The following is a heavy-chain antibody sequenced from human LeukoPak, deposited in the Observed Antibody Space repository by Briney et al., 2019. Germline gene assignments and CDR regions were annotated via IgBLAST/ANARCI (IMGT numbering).Heavy chain of an antibody. Sequence: SETLSLTCTVSGGPISSYYWSWIRQPPGKGLEWIGYIYYSGSTNYNPSLKSRVTISVDTSKNQFSLKLSSVTAADTAVYYCARVIAWSFDIWGQGTMVTVSS. V-gene: IGHV4-59*01. CDR1: GGPISSYY. J-gene: IGHJ3*02. CDR2: IYYSGST. D-gene: IGHD3-16*02. CDR3: ARVIAWSFDI.